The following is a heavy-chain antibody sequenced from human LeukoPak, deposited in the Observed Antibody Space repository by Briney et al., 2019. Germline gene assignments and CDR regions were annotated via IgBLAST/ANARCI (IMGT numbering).Heavy chain of an antibody. V-gene: IGHV3-48*03. CDR1: GFTFSSYA. CDR2: ISSSGSTI. CDR3: ARDDVVGATKADY. J-gene: IGHJ4*02. D-gene: IGHD1-26*01. Sequence: GGSLRLSCAASGFTFSSYAMHWVRQAPGKGLEWVSYISSSGSTIYYADSVKGRFTISRDNAKNSLYLQMNSLRAEDTAVYYCARDDVVGATKADYWGQGTLVTVSS.